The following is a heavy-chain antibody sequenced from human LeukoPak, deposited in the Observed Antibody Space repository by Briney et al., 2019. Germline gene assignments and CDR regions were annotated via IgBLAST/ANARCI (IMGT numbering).Heavy chain of an antibody. CDR2: ISGSGGST. Sequence: GGTLRLSCAASGFTFSSYGMSWVRQAPGKGLEWVSAISGSGGSTYYADSVKGRFTISRDNSKNTLYLQMNSLRAEDTAVYYCAKDQYFDWFYYFDYWGQGTLVTVSS. CDR3: AKDQYFDWFYYFDY. V-gene: IGHV3-23*01. J-gene: IGHJ4*02. CDR1: GFTFSSYG. D-gene: IGHD3-9*01.